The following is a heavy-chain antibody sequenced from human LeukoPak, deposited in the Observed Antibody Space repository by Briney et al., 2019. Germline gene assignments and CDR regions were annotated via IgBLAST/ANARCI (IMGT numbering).Heavy chain of an antibody. D-gene: IGHD2-15*01. CDR1: GYTFTSYG. J-gene: IGHJ4*02. Sequence: GASVKVSCKASGYTFTSYGISWVRQAPGQGLEWVGWISAYNGNTNYAQKLQGRVTMTTDTSTSTAYMELRSLRSDDTAVYYCARDRTLRYCSGGSCYILDYWGQGTLVTVSS. V-gene: IGHV1-18*01. CDR2: ISAYNGNT. CDR3: ARDRTLRYCSGGSCYILDY.